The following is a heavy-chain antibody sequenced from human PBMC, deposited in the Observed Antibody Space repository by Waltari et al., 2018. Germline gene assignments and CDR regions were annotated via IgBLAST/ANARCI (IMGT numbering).Heavy chain of an antibody. J-gene: IGHJ4*02. V-gene: IGHV3-21*01. CDR3: ARGFSSSWYYFDY. CDR1: GFTFSNAW. Sequence: EVQLVESGGGLVKPGGSLRLSCAASGFTFSNAWMHWVRQAPGKGLEWVSSISSSSSYIYYADSVKGRFTISRDNAKNSLYLQMNSLRAEDTAVYYCARGFSSSWYYFDYWGQGTLVTVSS. D-gene: IGHD6-13*01. CDR2: ISSSSSYI.